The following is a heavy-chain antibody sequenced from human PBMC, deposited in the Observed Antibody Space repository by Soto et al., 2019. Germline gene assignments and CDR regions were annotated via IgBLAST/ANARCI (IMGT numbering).Heavy chain of an antibody. V-gene: IGHV3-48*02. CDR2: ISTDSSAT. D-gene: IGHD3-16*01. CDR3: ARRGGNVFNY. J-gene: IGHJ4*02. Sequence: GGSLRLSCAASGFTFSSYSMNWVRQAPGKGLEWVSHISTDSSATYYADSVKGRFTISRDNAKNSLYLQMSSLREEDTAVYYCARRGGNVFNYWGQGTLVTVSS. CDR1: GFTFSSYS.